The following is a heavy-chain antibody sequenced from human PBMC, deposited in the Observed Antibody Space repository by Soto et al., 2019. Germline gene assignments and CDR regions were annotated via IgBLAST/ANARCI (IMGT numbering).Heavy chain of an antibody. CDR2: IYWDDDK. CDR1: GFSLTTSGVG. J-gene: IGHJ4*02. CDR3: AHRVLRTVFGLVTTTAIYFDF. D-gene: IGHD3-3*01. V-gene: IGHV2-5*02. Sequence: QITLNESGPPVVRPTETLTLTCRFSGFSLTTSGVGVGWIRQSPGKAPEWLALIYWDDDKRYSASLKSRLTITKATSKNQVVLTVSDLDPTDTGTYYCAHRVLRTVFGLVTTTAIYFDFWGQGTPVAVSS.